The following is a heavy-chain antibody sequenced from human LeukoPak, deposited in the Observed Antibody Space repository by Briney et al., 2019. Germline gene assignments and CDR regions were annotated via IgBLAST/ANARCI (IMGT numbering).Heavy chain of an antibody. J-gene: IGHJ6*02. CDR2: ISAYNGNT. V-gene: IGHV1-18*01. CDR3: ARDVVVVPAAIYYYYGMDV. Sequence: ASVKVSCKASGYTFTSYGISWVRQAPGQGLEWMGWISAYNGNTNYAQKLQGRVTMTTDTSTSTAYMELSSLRSEDTAVYYCARDVVVVPAAIYYYYGMDVWGQGTTVTVSS. CDR1: GYTFTSYG. D-gene: IGHD2-2*01.